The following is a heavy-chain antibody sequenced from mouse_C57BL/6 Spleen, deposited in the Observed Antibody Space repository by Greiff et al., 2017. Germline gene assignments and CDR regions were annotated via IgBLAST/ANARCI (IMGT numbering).Heavy chain of an antibody. J-gene: IGHJ3*01. CDR1: GYTFTDYE. V-gene: IGHV1-15*01. CDR3: TRDYGSSYGFAY. CDR2: IDPETGGT. D-gene: IGHD1-1*01. Sequence: VQLQQSGAELVRPGASVTLSCKASGYTFTDYEMHWVKQTPVHGLEWIGAIDPETGGTAYNQKFKGKAILTADTSSSTAYMELRSLTSEDSAVYYCTRDYGSSYGFAYWGQGTLVTVSA.